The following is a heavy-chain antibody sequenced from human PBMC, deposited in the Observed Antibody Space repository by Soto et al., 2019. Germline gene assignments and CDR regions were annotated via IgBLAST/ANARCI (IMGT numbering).Heavy chain of an antibody. CDR3: ARETGHNFES. Sequence: QVQLVESGGGLVKPGGSLRLSCAASGLTFTGYYMSWIRQAPGKGLEWISYISSSSSDTNYADSVKGRFTISRDNAKNSLYLQMNTLRPEDTAVYYCARETGHNFESWGQGTLVTVSS. CDR1: GLTFTGYY. CDR2: ISSSSSDT. J-gene: IGHJ4*02. V-gene: IGHV3-11*05. D-gene: IGHD3-9*01.